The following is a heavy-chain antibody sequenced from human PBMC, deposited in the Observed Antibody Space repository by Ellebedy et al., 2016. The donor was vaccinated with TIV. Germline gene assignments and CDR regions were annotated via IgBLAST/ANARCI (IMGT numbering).Heavy chain of an antibody. V-gene: IGHV1-46*01. CDR3: ARVMGVEVGAHLAYGMDV. D-gene: IGHD1-26*01. CDR1: GYTFTSYY. J-gene: IGHJ6*02. Sequence: ASVKVSXXASGYTFTSYYMHWVRQAPGQGLEWMGIINPSGGSTSYAQKFQGRVTMTRDTSTSTVYMELSSLRSEDTAVYYCARVMGVEVGAHLAYGMDVWGQGTTVTVSS. CDR2: INPSGGST.